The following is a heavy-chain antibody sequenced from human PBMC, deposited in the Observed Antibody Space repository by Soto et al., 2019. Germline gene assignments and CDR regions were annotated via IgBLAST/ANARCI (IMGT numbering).Heavy chain of an antibody. CDR2: VYHTGRT. D-gene: IGHD3-3*01. Sequence: SETLSLTCTVSGGSFKSGSHSWSWIRQPPGKGLEWIGYVYHTGRTSYNPSLKSRVSISMDTSKNQFSLNLDSVTASDTAVYFCARDFAYFDAWGQGTLVTVSS. V-gene: IGHV4-61*01. CDR1: GGSFKSGSHS. J-gene: IGHJ4*02. CDR3: ARDFAYFDA.